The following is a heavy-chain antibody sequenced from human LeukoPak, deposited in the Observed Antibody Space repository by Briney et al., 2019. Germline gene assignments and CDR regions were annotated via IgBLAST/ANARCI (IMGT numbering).Heavy chain of an antibody. V-gene: IGHV3-7*01. CDR3: ARLKISPRPFDY. J-gene: IGHJ4*02. D-gene: IGHD2/OR15-2a*01. CDR1: GFTFSSYG. Sequence: GGSLRLSCAASGFTFSSYGMSWVRQAPGKGLEWVANIKQDGSEKYYVDSVKGRFTISRDNAKNSLYLQMNSLRAEDTAVYYCARLKISPRPFDYWGQGTLVTVSS. CDR2: IKQDGSEK.